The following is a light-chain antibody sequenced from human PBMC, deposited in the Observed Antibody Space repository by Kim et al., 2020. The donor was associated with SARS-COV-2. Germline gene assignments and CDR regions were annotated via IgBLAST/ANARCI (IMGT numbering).Light chain of an antibody. Sequence: SITISCTGTSSDVSGYNYVSWYQQHPGKAPKLMIYDVSKRPSGVSNRFSGSKSGNTASLTISGLQAEDGADYYCSSYTSSSTPYVFGTGTKVTVL. CDR1: SSDVSGYNY. V-gene: IGLV2-14*04. CDR3: SSYTSSSTPYV. J-gene: IGLJ1*01. CDR2: DVS.